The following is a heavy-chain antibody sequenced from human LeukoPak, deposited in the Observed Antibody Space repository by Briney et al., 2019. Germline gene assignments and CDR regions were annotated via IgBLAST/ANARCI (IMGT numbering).Heavy chain of an antibody. Sequence: GGSLRLSCAASGFTFRSYDMHWGRQATGKGLEWVSAIGIGGDTYYPGSVKGRFTISRENAKNSLYLQMNSLRAGDTAVYYCVRQATPHGHFDYWGQGILVTVSS. CDR1: GFTFRSYD. J-gene: IGHJ4*02. CDR2: IGIGGDT. D-gene: IGHD2-15*01. CDR3: VRQATPHGHFDY. V-gene: IGHV3-13*01.